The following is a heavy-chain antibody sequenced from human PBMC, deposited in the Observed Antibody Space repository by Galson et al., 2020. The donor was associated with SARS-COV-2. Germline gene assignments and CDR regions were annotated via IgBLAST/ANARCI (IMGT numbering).Heavy chain of an antibody. CDR2: IMPILGTE. CDR3: ASGSDFGVVIYTLVY. D-gene: IGHD3-3*01. Sequence: SVKVSCKASGGTFNNYEISWVRQAPGQGLEWMGGIMPILGTEQYAQKFQGRVTITADESSNTAYMELSSLRSEDTAVYYCASGSDFGVVIYTLVYWGQGTLVTVSS. V-gene: IGHV1-69*13. J-gene: IGHJ4*02. CDR1: GGTFNNYE.